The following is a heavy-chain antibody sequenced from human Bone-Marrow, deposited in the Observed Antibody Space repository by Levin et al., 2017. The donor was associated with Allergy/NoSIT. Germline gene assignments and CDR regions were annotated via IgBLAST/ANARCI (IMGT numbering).Heavy chain of an antibody. CDR2: MYPNSDNA. Sequence: ASVKVSCKTSGYTFTSFDINWVRQATGQGLEWMGWMYPNSDNAGYAQKFQGRVTMTRNTSISTAYMELRSLGSEDTAIYYCARGELGSGYLFDYWGQGTLVTVSS. V-gene: IGHV1-8*01. CDR3: ARGELGSGYLFDY. CDR1: GYTFTSFD. J-gene: IGHJ4*02. D-gene: IGHD5-12*01.